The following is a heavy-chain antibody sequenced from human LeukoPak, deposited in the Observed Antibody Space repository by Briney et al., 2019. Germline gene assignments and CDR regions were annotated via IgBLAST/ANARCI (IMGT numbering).Heavy chain of an antibody. J-gene: IGHJ5*02. Sequence: PGGSLRLSCAASGFTFSNVWMSWVRQAPGKGLEWVANIKQDGSEKYYVGSVKGRFAISRDNAKNSLYLQMDSLRAEDTAVYHCARDGPYSTSATHPPWGQGTLVTVSS. V-gene: IGHV3-7*03. CDR1: GFTFSNVW. CDR2: IKQDGSEK. CDR3: ARDGPYSTSATHPP. D-gene: IGHD6-6*01.